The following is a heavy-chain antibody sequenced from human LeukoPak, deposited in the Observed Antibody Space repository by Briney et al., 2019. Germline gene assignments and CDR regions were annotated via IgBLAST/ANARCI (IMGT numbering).Heavy chain of an antibody. CDR1: GFIFSNYV. Sequence: GGSLRLSRAASGFIFSNYVMHWVRQAPGKGLESVSAIRGDGDRTHYTNFVEGRFTISRDNSKNTLFLQMGDLRPEGTGIYYCAREPAVGTADFWGQGTLVTVSS. CDR2: IRGDGDRT. V-gene: IGHV3-64*01. J-gene: IGHJ4*02. D-gene: IGHD6-13*01. CDR3: AREPAVGTADF.